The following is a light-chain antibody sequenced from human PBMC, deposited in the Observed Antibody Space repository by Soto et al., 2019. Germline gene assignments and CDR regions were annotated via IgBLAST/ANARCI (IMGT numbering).Light chain of an antibody. CDR3: QQYDDWPLT. V-gene: IGKV3-15*01. CDR2: DAS. J-gene: IGKJ4*01. Sequence: EIVMTQSPVTLSVSPGERATLFCRASQNVNSFLAWYQQIPGQAPRLLIYDASTRATGVPARFSGSGSGTEFTLTISSLQSEDFAVYYCQQYDDWPLTFGGGTKVEIK. CDR1: QNVNSF.